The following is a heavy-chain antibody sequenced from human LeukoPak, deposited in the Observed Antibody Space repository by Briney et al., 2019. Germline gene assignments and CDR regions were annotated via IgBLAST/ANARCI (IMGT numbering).Heavy chain of an antibody. Sequence: SETLSLTCAVYGGSFSGNYWSWIRQPPGKGLEWIGEINHSGSTNYNPSLKSRVTISVDTSKNQFSLKLSSVTAADTAVYYCARGPPPWLGAFDMWGQGTMVTVSS. CDR1: GGSFSGNY. V-gene: IGHV4-34*01. D-gene: IGHD6-19*01. CDR2: INHSGST. CDR3: ARGPPPWLGAFDM. J-gene: IGHJ3*02.